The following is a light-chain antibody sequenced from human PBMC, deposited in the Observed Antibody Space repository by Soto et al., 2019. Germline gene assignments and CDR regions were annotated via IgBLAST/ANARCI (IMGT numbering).Light chain of an antibody. CDR1: RSVYND. J-gene: IGKJ4*01. CDR3: QQYNDWPPLT. Sequence: EIVMTQSPATLSASPGERATLSCRASRSVYNDLALHQQKPGQAPRLLIYRASTRATGIPARFSGSGSGTEFTLTISSLQSEDFAVYYCQQYNDWPPLTFGGGTKVDIK. CDR2: RAS. V-gene: IGKV3-15*01.